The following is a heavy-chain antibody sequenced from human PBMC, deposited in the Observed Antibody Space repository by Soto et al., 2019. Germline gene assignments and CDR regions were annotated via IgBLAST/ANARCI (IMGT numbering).Heavy chain of an antibody. CDR3: ARLLGGNSFGYFDL. CDR2: IWFDGSNK. J-gene: IGHJ2*01. CDR1: GMTFSSYG. D-gene: IGHD2-21*02. Sequence: QVQLVESGGGVVQPGRSLRLSCAASGMTFSSYGMYWVRQAPGKGLEWVAVIWFDGSNKYYADSVKGLFTISRDNSKNTLFLQMNSLRAEDTAVYYCARLLGGNSFGYFDLWGRGTLVTVSS. V-gene: IGHV3-33*01.